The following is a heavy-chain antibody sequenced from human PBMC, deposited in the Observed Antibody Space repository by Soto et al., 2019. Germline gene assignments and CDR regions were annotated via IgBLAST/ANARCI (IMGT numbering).Heavy chain of an antibody. CDR2: INAGNGNT. Sequence: GASVKVSCKASGYTFTSYAMHWVRQAPGQRLEWMGWINAGNGNTKYSQKFQGRVTITRDTSASTAYMELSSLRSEDTAVYYCARALVRNWNDHDAFDYWGQGTLVTVSS. CDR3: ARALVRNWNDHDAFDY. D-gene: IGHD1-1*01. V-gene: IGHV1-3*01. J-gene: IGHJ4*02. CDR1: GYTFTSYA.